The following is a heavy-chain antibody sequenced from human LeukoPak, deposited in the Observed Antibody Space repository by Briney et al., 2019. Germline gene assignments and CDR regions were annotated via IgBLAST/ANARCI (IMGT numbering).Heavy chain of an antibody. CDR3: ARVGLVYCGGDCYSGIDY. CDR1: GFTFDDYA. V-gene: IGHV3-9*01. Sequence: GGSLRLSCAASGFTFDDYAMHWVRQAPGKGLEWVSGISWNSGSIGYADSVKGRFTISRDNSKNTLYLQMNSLRAEDTAVYYCARVGLVYCGGDCYSGIDYWGQGTLVTVSS. D-gene: IGHD2-21*02. CDR2: ISWNSGSI. J-gene: IGHJ4*02.